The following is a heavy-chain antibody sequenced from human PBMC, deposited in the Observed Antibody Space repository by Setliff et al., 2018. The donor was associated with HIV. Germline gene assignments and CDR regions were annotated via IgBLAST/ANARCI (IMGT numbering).Heavy chain of an antibody. Sequence: LTCTVSGGSISSHYWSWIRQPPGKGLEWIGYIYYSGSTNYNPSLKSRVTISVDTSKNRFSLKLSSVTAADTAVYYCARGFGSSWGGNYYYYYMDVWGKGTTVTVSS. CDR3: ARGFGSSWGGNYYYYYMDV. CDR1: GGSISSHY. J-gene: IGHJ6*03. D-gene: IGHD6-13*01. V-gene: IGHV4-59*11. CDR2: IYYSGST.